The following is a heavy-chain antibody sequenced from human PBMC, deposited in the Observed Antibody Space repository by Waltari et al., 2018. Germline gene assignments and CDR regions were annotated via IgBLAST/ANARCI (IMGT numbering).Heavy chain of an antibody. CDR2: MYHTGST. J-gene: IGHJ3*02. CDR1: DYSINSHHY. V-gene: IGHV4-38-2*02. D-gene: IGHD6-13*01. Sequence: QVQLQESGPGLVKPSETMSLTCIVSDYSINSHHYWVRFRQPPGKGLEGIASMYHTGSTYYNPSLKSRVTISVDKSKNLFSLKLTSVTAADTAVYYCARDPSQFSSNWYFDIWGQGTMVTVSS. CDR3: ARDPSQFSSNWYFDI.